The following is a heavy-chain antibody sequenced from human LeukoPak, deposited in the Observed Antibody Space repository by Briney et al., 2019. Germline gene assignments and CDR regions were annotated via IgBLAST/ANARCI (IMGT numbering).Heavy chain of an antibody. CDR3: ARVSAPHCSTSSCYTSHAFDI. V-gene: IGHV3-30*01. CDR1: RFTFSDYS. Sequence: GGSLRLSCAASRFTFSDYSVHWVRQAPGKGLEWVAVISYDGSYKYYADSVKGRFTIARDNSKNTLFLQMNSLRAEDTAVYYCARVSAPHCSTSSCYTSHAFDIWGQGTMVTVSS. J-gene: IGHJ3*02. D-gene: IGHD2-2*01. CDR2: ISYDGSYK.